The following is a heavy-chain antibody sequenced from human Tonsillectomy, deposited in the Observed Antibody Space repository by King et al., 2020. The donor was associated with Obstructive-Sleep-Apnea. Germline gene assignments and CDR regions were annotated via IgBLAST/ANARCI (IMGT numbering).Heavy chain of an antibody. J-gene: IGHJ4*02. CDR2: IRFDGSEE. CDR1: GFTFRSYG. Sequence: QLVQSGGGVVQPGGSLRLSCEASGFTFRSYGMDWVRQAPGKGLEWVAFIRFDGSEEYYADSVRGRFTISRDNSKNTLYLQMNSLRSEDTPVYYCAKGGYGSGSYRTSDCWGQGTVVTVSS. D-gene: IGHD3-10*01. CDR3: AKGGYGSGSYRTSDC. V-gene: IGHV3-30*02.